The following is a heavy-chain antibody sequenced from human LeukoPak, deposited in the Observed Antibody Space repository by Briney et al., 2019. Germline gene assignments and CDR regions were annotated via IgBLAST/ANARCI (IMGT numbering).Heavy chain of an antibody. CDR1: GYTFTSYD. D-gene: IGHD3-9*01. CDR2: MNPNSGNT. J-gene: IGHJ6*03. V-gene: IGHV1-8*01. Sequence: ASVKVSCKASGYTFTSYDINWVRQATGQGLEWMGWMNPNSGNTGYAQKFQGRVTMTRNTSISTAYMELSSLRSEDTAVYYCARGRDVLRYFDWLLDYYYYYYMDVWGKGTTVTISS. CDR3: ARGRDVLRYFDWLLDYYYYYYMDV.